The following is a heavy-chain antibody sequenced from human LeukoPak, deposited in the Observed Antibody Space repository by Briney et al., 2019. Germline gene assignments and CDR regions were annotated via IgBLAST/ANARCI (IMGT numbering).Heavy chain of an antibody. Sequence: ASVKVSCKASGHTFTGYYMHWVRQAPGQGLEWMGWINPNSGGTNYAQKFQGRVTMTTDTSTSTAYMELRSLRSDDTAVYYCASTLTTEGYDYWGQGTLVTVSS. D-gene: IGHD3-22*01. J-gene: IGHJ4*02. CDR1: GHTFTGYY. CDR2: INPNSGGT. V-gene: IGHV1-2*02. CDR3: ASTLTTEGYDY.